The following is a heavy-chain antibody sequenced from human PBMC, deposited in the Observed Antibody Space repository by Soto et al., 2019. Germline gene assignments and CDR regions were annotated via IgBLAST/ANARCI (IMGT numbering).Heavy chain of an antibody. CDR3: ASALLVGGGSGGSTQGVEF. D-gene: IGHD2-15*01. J-gene: IGHJ3*01. CDR2: IYHSGSP. CDR1: GGSISSRNW. Sequence: PSGTLSLTCAVSGGSISSRNWWRWVSKPPGKGLEWIGEIYHSGSPNYNPSLKSRVTISVDKSKNPFSLKPVSVTAADTAASSSASALLVGGGSGGSTQGVEFWGQRKRDIV. V-gene: IGHV4-4*02.